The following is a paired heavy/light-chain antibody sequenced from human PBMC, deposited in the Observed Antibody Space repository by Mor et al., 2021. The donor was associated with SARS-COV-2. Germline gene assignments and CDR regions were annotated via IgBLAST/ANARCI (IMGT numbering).Light chain of an antibody. CDR2: TAS. V-gene: IGKV1-39*01. CDR3: QQSFKTPFA. Sequence: DIQMTQSPSALSASVGDRVTITCRASQSISRYLNWYLQKPGKAPKLLIYTASTLQSGVPSRFSGSGSGTDFTLTISSLQPEDFATYYCQQSFKTPFAFGPGTKLDIK. J-gene: IGKJ3*01. CDR1: QSISRY.
Heavy chain of an antibody. CDR3: ASQWLVNYFDY. CDR2: IYYSGST. CDR1: GGSISSSSYY. Sequence: QLQLQESGPGLVKPSETLSLTCTVSGGSISSSSYYWGWIRQPPGKGLEWIGSIYYSGSTYYNPSLKSRVTISVDTSKNQFSLKLSSVTAADTAVYYCASQWLVNYFDYWGQGTLVTVSS. J-gene: IGHJ4*02. V-gene: IGHV4-39*07. D-gene: IGHD6-19*01.